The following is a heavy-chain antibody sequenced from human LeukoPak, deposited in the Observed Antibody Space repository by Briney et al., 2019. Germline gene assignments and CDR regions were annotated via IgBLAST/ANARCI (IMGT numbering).Heavy chain of an antibody. Sequence: TPSETLSLTCAVYGGSFSGYYWGWIRQPPGKGLEWIGSIYYSGSTYYNPSLKSRVTISVDTSKNQFSLKLSSVTAADTAVYYCARDAYYCGSGSYYTPPGWFDPWGQGTLVTVSS. J-gene: IGHJ5*02. CDR1: GGSFSGYY. V-gene: IGHV4-34*01. CDR2: IYYSGST. CDR3: ARDAYYCGSGSYYTPPGWFDP. D-gene: IGHD3-10*01.